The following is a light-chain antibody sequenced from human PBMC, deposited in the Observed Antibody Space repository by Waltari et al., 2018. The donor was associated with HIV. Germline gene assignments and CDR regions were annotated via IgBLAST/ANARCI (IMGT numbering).Light chain of an antibody. CDR2: WAS. CDR3: QQYYRTPLT. CDR1: QTLLSSTNNKNY. Sequence: DIGMTQSPDSLAVCLVERATVTCKARQTLLSSTNNKNYLAWYQHKPGQPPKLLMYWASTRQTGVPDRFIGSGSGTNVSLTINKLQAENVATYYCQQYYRTPLTFGGGTRV. V-gene: IGKV4-1*01. J-gene: IGKJ4*01.